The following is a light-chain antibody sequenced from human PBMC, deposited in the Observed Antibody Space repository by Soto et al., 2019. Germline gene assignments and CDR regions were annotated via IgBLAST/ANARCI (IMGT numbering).Light chain of an antibody. CDR1: QSVSSF. V-gene: IGKV3-11*01. CDR3: QHRRNWPLT. CDR2: DAS. J-gene: IGKJ4*01. Sequence: EIVLTQSPATLSLSPGERATLSCRASQSVSSFLAWYQQKPGQAPRLLIYDASSRATGIPARFSGSGSGTDFTLTISSLEAEDFAVYYCQHRRNWPLTFGGGTKVEI.